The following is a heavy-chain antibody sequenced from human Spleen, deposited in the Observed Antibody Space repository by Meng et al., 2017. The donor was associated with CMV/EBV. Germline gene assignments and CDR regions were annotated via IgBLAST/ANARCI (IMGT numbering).Heavy chain of an antibody. V-gene: IGHV3-69-1*01. CDR2: ISGRTYI. Sequence: GESLKISCAASGFTFSSYTMKWVRQAPGKGLEWVSCISGRTYIYRADSVKGRFTISRDNAKNSVYLQMNSLRAEDTAVYYCARELSSAAGAFDIWGQGTMVTVSS. D-gene: IGHD2-2*01. J-gene: IGHJ3*02. CDR3: ARELSSAAGAFDI. CDR1: GFTFSSYT.